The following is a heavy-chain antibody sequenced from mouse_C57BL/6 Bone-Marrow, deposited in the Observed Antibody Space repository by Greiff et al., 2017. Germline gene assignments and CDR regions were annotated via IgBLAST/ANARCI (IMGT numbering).Heavy chain of an antibody. J-gene: IGHJ4*01. D-gene: IGHD3-2*02. CDR2: IYPGSGST. V-gene: IGHV1-55*01. CDR3: AREARQLRLERDAMDY. CDR1: GYTFTSYW. Sequence: VQLQQPGAELVKPGASVKMSCKASGYTFTSYWITWVKQRPGPGLEWIGDIYPGSGSTNYNEKFKSKATLTVDTSSSTAYMQLSSLTSEDSAVYYCAREARQLRLERDAMDYWGQGTSVTVSS.